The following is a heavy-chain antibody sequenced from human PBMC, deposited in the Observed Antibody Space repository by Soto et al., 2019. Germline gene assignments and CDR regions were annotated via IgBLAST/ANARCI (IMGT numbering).Heavy chain of an antibody. CDR2: ISSNGGST. V-gene: IGHV3-64D*06. D-gene: IGHD3-22*01. Sequence: GGSLRLSCSASGFTFSSYAMHWVRQAPGKGLEYVSAISSNGGSTYYADSAKGRFTISRDNSKNTLYLQMSSLRAEDTAVYYCVKDTYYYDSSGYYPSRYYYGMDVWGQGTTVTVSS. CDR3: VKDTYYYDSSGYYPSRYYYGMDV. J-gene: IGHJ6*02. CDR1: GFTFSSYA.